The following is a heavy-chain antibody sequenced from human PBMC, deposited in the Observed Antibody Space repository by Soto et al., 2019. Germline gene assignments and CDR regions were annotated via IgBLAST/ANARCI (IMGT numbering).Heavy chain of an antibody. CDR3: ARAPDFWSGYYDVGGHYFDY. J-gene: IGHJ4*02. D-gene: IGHD3-3*01. CDR2: IYYSGST. CDR1: GGSISSYY. Sequence: PSETLSLTCTVSGGSISSYYWSWIRQPPGKGLEWIGYIYYSGSTNYNPSLKSRVTISVDTSKNQFSLKLSSVTAADTAVYYCARAPDFWSGYYDVGGHYFDYWGQGTLVTVSS. V-gene: IGHV4-59*01.